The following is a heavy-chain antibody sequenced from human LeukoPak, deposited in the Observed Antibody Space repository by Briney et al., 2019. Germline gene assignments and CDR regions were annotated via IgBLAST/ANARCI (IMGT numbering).Heavy chain of an antibody. Sequence: GGSLRLSCAASGFTFSSYAMHWVRQAPGKGLEWVAVISYDGSNKYYADSVKGRFTISRDNSKNTLYLQMNSLRAEDTAVYYCARTYCSSTSCYLDYFDYWGQGTLVTVSS. V-gene: IGHV3-30*04. D-gene: IGHD2-2*01. J-gene: IGHJ4*02. CDR2: ISYDGSNK. CDR3: ARTYCSSTSCYLDYFDY. CDR1: GFTFSSYA.